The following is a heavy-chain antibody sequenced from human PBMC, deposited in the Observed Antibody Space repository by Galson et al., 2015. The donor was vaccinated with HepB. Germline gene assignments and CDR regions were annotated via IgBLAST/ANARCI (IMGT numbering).Heavy chain of an antibody. D-gene: IGHD1-20*01. Sequence: CAISGDSVSSNTAAWNWIRQSPSRGLEWLGRTYYRSKWYYDYEVSVKSRITINPDTSKNQFSLQLNSVTPGDTAVYYCARDGITGTTRRGPGFDCWGQGTLVTVSS. V-gene: IGHV6-1*01. CDR1: GDSVSSNTAA. CDR2: TYYRSKWYY. CDR3: ARDGITGTTRRGPGFDC. J-gene: IGHJ4*02.